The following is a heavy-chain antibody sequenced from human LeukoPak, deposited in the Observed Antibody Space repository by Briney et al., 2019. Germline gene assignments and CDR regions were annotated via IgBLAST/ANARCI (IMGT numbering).Heavy chain of an antibody. CDR2: IKPSGGST. CDR3: ARASHYYDSSGSFDY. CDR1: VYTFTSYY. D-gene: IGHD3-22*01. J-gene: IGHJ4*02. Sequence: ASVKVSCXASVYTFTSYYMHWVRQARGQGLEWVGIIKPSGGSTSYAEKFQGRVTMTRDTSTSTVYMELSSLRSEDTAVDYCARASHYYDSSGSFDYWGQGTLVTVSS. V-gene: IGHV1-46*01.